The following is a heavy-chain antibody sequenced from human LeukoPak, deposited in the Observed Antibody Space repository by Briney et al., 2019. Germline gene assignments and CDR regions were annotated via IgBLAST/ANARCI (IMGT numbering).Heavy chain of an antibody. CDR1: AFTFSSYA. D-gene: IGHD6-19*01. V-gene: IGHV3-30-3*01. J-gene: IGHJ4*02. CDR2: ISYDGSNK. CDR3: ARDRVAVAGREVDY. Sequence: PGRSLRLSCAASAFTFSSYAMHWVRQAPGKGLEWVAVISYDGSNKYYADSVKGRFTISRDNSKNTLYLQMNSLRAEDTAVYYCARDRVAVAGREVDYWGQGTLVTVSS.